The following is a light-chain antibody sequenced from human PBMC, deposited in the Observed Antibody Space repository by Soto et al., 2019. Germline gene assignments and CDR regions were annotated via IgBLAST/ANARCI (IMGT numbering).Light chain of an antibody. CDR1: QSVRSS. CDR3: QQRSSWPWT. CDR2: DAS. V-gene: IGKV3-11*01. Sequence: EILLTQSPATLSLSPGERATLSCRASQSVRSSLAWYQQKPGQAPRLLIYDASTRATGIPGSFSGSESGTDFTLTISNLEPEDFAVYYCQQRSSWPWTFGQGAKVEIK. J-gene: IGKJ1*01.